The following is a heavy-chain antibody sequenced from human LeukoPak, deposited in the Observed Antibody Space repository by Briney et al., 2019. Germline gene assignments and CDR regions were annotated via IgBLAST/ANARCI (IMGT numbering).Heavy chain of an antibody. CDR2: INSDGSST. J-gene: IGHJ6*03. Sequence: GGSLRLSCAASGFTFSSYWMHWVRQAPGKGLVWVSRINSDGSSTSYADSVKGRFTISRDNSKNTLYLQMNSLRAEDTAVYYCAKSGEADSGYDKLGNYYYYYMDVWGKGTTVTVSS. CDR3: AKSGEADSGYDKLGNYYYYYMDV. CDR1: GFTFSSYW. V-gene: IGHV3-74*01. D-gene: IGHD5-12*01.